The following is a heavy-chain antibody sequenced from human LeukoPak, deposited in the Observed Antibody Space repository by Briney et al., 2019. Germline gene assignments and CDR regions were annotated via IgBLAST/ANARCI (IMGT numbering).Heavy chain of an antibody. D-gene: IGHD6-6*01. V-gene: IGHV3-23*01. CDR1: GFTSSSYA. CDR2: ISGSGGST. Sequence: PGGPLRLSCAASGFTSSSYAMSWVRQAPGKGLERVSAISGSGGSTYYADSVKGRFTISRDNSKNTLYLQMNSLRAEDTAIYYCAKDFGIAARRLGNFDYWGQGTLVTVSS. J-gene: IGHJ4*02. CDR3: AKDFGIAARRLGNFDY.